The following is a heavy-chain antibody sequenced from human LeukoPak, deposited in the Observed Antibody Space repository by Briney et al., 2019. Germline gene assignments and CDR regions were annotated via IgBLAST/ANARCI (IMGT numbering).Heavy chain of an antibody. Sequence: SETLSLTCTVSGDSISNGDYYWSWIRRHPGKGLEWIGYIYYSGSTYYNPSLKSRVTISVDTSKNQFSLKLSSVTAADTAVYYCARALKYRGFDPWGQGTLVTVSS. J-gene: IGHJ5*02. V-gene: IGHV4-31*03. CDR2: IYYSGST. D-gene: IGHD3-10*01. CDR1: GDSISNGDYY. CDR3: ARALKYRGFDP.